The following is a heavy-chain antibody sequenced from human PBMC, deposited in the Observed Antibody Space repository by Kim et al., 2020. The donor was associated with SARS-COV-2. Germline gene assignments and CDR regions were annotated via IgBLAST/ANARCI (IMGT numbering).Heavy chain of an antibody. CDR2: IWYDGSKK. V-gene: IGHV3-33*08. CDR3: TRESSGGYLAGDY. Sequence: GGSLRLSCAASGFTFSGYGMHWVRQAPGKGLEWVAIIWYDGSKKYHAESVKGRFTISRDNSKNILYLQMNSLRAEDTAVYYCTRESSGGYLAGDYWGQGTLVTVSS. CDR1: GFTFSGYG. D-gene: IGHD6-19*01. J-gene: IGHJ4*02.